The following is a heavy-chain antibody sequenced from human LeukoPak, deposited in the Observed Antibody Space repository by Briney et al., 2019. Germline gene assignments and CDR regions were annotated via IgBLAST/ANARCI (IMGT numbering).Heavy chain of an antibody. Sequence: GGSLRLSCTASGFTFSSNYMSWVRQGPGKGLEWCSFFYSGASTYYPDSAKGRFTISRHNSKNTLYLQINSLRADGTAPYYSVGGMATISPFDYWGQGTLVTVSS. J-gene: IGHJ4*02. V-gene: IGHV3-53*01. D-gene: IGHD5-24*01. CDR1: GFTFSSNY. CDR3: VGGMATISPFDY. CDR2: FYSGAST.